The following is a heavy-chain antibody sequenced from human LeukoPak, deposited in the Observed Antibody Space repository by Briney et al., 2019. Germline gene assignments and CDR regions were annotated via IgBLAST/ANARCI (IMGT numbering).Heavy chain of an antibody. CDR3: AQDSGYCSSTSCSTYNWFDP. Sequence: GGSLRLSCAASGFTFSIYGMNWVRQAPGKGLEWVSGISDSGGITNYADSVKGRYTISRDNSKNSLYLQMNSLRTEDTALYYCAQDSGYCSSTSCSTYNWFDPWGQGTLVTVSS. D-gene: IGHD2-2*01. V-gene: IGHV3-23*01. J-gene: IGHJ5*02. CDR1: GFTFSIYG. CDR2: ISDSGGIT.